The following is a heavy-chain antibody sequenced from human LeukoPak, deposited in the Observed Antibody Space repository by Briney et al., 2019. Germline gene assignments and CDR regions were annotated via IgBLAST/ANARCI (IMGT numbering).Heavy chain of an antibody. CDR3: AKCLGGGYYYYYYYYMDV. V-gene: IGHV3-30*02. J-gene: IGHJ6*03. D-gene: IGHD3-22*01. Sequence: GGSLRLSCAASGFTFSSYGMHWVRQAPGKGLEWVAFIRYDGSNKYYADSVKGRFTISRDSSKNTLYLQMNSLRAEDTAVYYCAKCLGGGYYYYYYYYMDVWGKGTTVTVSS. CDR1: GFTFSSYG. CDR2: IRYDGSNK.